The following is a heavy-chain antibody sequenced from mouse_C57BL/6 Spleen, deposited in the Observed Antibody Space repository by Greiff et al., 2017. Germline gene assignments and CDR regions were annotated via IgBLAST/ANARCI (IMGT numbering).Heavy chain of an antibody. J-gene: IGHJ3*01. D-gene: IGHD2-4*01. CDR2: IYPRSGNT. CDR3: AREGDYDGAY. Sequence: VQLQQSGAELARPGASVKLSCKASGYTFTSYGISWVKQRTGQGLEWIGEIYPRSGNTYYNEKFKGKATLTADKSSSTAYMELRSLTSEDSAVYFCAREGDYDGAYWGQGTLVTVSA. V-gene: IGHV1-81*01. CDR1: GYTFTSYG.